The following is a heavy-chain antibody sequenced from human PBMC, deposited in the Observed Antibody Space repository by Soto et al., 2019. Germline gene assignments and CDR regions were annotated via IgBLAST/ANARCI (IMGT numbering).Heavy chain of an antibody. V-gene: IGHV6-1*01. D-gene: IGHD3-10*01. CDR3: VRDRYSSSGWFDP. J-gene: IGHJ5*02. CDR1: GDSVSSYSAA. CDR2: RYYRHRFFS. Sequence: SHTASLTRAISGDSVSSYSAAWTRSRQSPSGGHELLGRRYYRHRFFSDYAESVKSRIIITPDTSKNQFYLQLKSVTPEDTAVYYCVRDRYSSSGWFDPWGQGTPV.